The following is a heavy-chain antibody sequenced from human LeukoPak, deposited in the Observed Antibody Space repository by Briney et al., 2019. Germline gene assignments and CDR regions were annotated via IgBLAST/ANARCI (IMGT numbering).Heavy chain of an antibody. CDR2: ISAYNGNT. J-gene: IGHJ4*02. D-gene: IGHD3-10*01. CDR3: ARCHYYGSGNYVRVYSPDY. V-gene: IGHV1-18*01. CDR1: GGTFSSYA. Sequence: GASVKVSCKASGGTFSSYAISWVRQAPGQGLEWMGWISAYNGNTNYAQTLQGRVTMTTDTSTSTAYMELRSLRSDDAAVYYCARCHYYGSGNYVRVYSPDYWGQGTLVTVSS.